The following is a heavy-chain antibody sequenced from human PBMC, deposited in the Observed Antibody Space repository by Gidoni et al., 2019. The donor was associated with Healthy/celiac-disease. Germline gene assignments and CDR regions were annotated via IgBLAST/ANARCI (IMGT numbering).Heavy chain of an antibody. Sequence: QVQLVQSGAAVKKPGASVKVSCKASGYTFTGYYMHWVRQAPGQGLEWMGWINPNSGGTNYAQKFQGRVTMTRDTSISTAYMELSRLRSDDTAVYYCARAQGGYCSGGSCFYDWFDPWGQGTLVTVSS. V-gene: IGHV1-2*02. D-gene: IGHD2-15*01. CDR1: GYTFTGYY. CDR3: ARAQGGYCSGGSCFYDWFDP. CDR2: INPNSGGT. J-gene: IGHJ5*02.